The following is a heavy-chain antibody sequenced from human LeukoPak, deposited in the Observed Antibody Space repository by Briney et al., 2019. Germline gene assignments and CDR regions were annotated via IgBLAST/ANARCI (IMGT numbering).Heavy chain of an antibody. CDR1: GFTFSSYS. V-gene: IGHV3-21*04. CDR3: AKDGESYGDYEALSYFDY. CDR2: ISSSSSYI. J-gene: IGHJ4*02. D-gene: IGHD4-17*01. Sequence: PGGSLRLSCAASGFTFSSYSMNWVRQAPGKGLEWVSSISSSSSYIYYADSVKGRFTISRDNAKNSLYLQMNSLRTEDTALYYCAKDGESYGDYEALSYFDYWGQGTLVTVSS.